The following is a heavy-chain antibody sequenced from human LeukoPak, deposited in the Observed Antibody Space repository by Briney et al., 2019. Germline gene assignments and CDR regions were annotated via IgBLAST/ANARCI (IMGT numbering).Heavy chain of an antibody. CDR2: IYYSGTT. Sequence: PSETLSLTCTVSGGLISISTYYWGWIRQPPGKGLEWIGSIYYSGTTHYNPSLKSRVTIAVDTSKNQFSLKLISVTAADTAVYYCASTSVVVVIIGAFDIWGQGTMVTVS. J-gene: IGHJ3*02. CDR3: ASTSVVVVIIGAFDI. D-gene: IGHD3-22*01. V-gene: IGHV4-39*07. CDR1: GGLISISTYY.